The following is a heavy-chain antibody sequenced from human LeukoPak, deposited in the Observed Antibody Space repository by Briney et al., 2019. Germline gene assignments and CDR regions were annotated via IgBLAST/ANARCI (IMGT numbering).Heavy chain of an antibody. D-gene: IGHD3-22*01. V-gene: IGHV1-8*01. J-gene: IGHJ3*02. CDR1: GYTFTSYD. CDR3: ARLCYYASSGYDALDI. Sequence: ASVKVSCKTSGYTFTSYDINWVRQVTGQGLEWVGGMDGNSGKTAYAQNFLGRVTITRNSSISTAYMELSSLRSEDTAVYYCARLCYYASSGYDALDIWGQGTMVAVSS. CDR2: MDGNSGKT.